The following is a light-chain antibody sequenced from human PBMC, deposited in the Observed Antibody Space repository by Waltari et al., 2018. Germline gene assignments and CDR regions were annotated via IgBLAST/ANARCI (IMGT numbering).Light chain of an antibody. CDR1: GSNIANNP. V-gene: IGLV1-44*01. CDR3: AAWDDSLNGPT. CDR2: NNN. Sequence: QSVLTQPPSASGTPGQRVTISCSGSGSNIANNPVNWFQQLPRTAPKLLIYNNNQRPSGVPDRFSGYKSGTSSSLDISGIQSEDEADYYCAAWDDSLNGPTFGQGT. J-gene: IGLJ3*02.